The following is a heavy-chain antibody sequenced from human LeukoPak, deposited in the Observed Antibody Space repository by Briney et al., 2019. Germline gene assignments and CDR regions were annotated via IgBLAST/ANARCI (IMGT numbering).Heavy chain of an antibody. J-gene: IGHJ4*02. D-gene: IGHD6-19*01. V-gene: IGHV3-30*18. CDR3: AKCDAEQWLVVDY. Sequence: GGSLRLTCAASGFTFSSYGMHWVRQAPGKGLEWVAVISYDGSNKYYADSVKGRFTISRDNSKNTLYLQMNSLRAEDTAVYYCAKCDAEQWLVVDYWGQGTLVTVSS. CDR2: ISYDGSNK. CDR1: GFTFSSYG.